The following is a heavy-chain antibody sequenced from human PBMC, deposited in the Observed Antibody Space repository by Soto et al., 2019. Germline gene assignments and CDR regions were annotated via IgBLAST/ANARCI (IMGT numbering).Heavy chain of an antibody. J-gene: IGHJ2*01. Sequence: EVQLVESEGGLVQPGRSLRLSCAASGFTFDDYAMHWVRQAPGKGLEWVSGISWNSGSIGYADSVKGRFTISRDNAKNSLYLQMNSLRAEDTALYYCAKYGSVAVAGDYWYFDLWGRGTLVTVSS. CDR3: AKYGSVAVAGDYWYFDL. V-gene: IGHV3-9*01. D-gene: IGHD6-19*01. CDR1: GFTFDDYA. CDR2: ISWNSGSI.